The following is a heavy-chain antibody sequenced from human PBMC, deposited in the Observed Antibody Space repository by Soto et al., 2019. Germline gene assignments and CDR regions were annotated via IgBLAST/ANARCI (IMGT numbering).Heavy chain of an antibody. V-gene: IGHV3-9*01. J-gene: IGHJ4*02. CDR2: ISWNSGSI. D-gene: IGHD3-9*01. CDR1: GFTFDDYA. Sequence: GGSLRLSCAASGFTFDDYAMHWVRQAPGKGLEWVSGISWNSGSIGYADSVKGRFTNSRDNAKNSLYLQMNSLRAEDTALYYCAKGAYYDILTSMDYWGQGTLVTVSS. CDR3: AKGAYYDILTSMDY.